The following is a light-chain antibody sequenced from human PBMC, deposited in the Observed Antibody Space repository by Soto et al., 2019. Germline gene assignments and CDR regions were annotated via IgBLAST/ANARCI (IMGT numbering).Light chain of an antibody. CDR2: DAS. V-gene: IGKV1-5*01. Sequence: DIQMTQSPSTLSASVGDRVNMTCRASQNIDRCLAWYQQRPGEGPKFLMFDASKLESGVPSRFSGSGSGTEFTLTISSMQTDDCATDYCQQYSDSWTFGQGTKVEIK. CDR3: QQYSDSWT. CDR1: QNIDRC. J-gene: IGKJ1*01.